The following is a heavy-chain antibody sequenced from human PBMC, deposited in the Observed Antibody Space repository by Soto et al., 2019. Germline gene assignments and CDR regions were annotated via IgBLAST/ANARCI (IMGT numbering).Heavy chain of an antibody. CDR3: ARDPTRDYYDSSGSWGLFDY. CDR1: GFTFSSYA. D-gene: IGHD3-22*01. V-gene: IGHV3-30-3*01. J-gene: IGHJ4*02. Sequence: GGSLRLSCAASGFTFSSYAMHWVRQAPGKGLEWVAVISYDGSNKYYADSVKGRFTISRDNSKNTLYLQMNSLRAEDTAVYYCARDPTRDYYDSSGSWGLFDYWGQGTLGTVSS. CDR2: ISYDGSNK.